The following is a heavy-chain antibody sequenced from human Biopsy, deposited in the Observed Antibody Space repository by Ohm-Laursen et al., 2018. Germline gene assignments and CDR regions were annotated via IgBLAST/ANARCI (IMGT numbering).Heavy chain of an antibody. CDR3: ARGDVTGDNFGYRLFDY. CDR1: GGSFRGYY. Sequence: KTLSLTCAVSGGSFRGYYWTWIRQAPGKGLEWIAEINHSGNTNYNPSLKSRVTISVDTSKKQFSLKLSSVTAADTAVYYCARGDVTGDNFGYRLFDYWGRGTLVTVSS. CDR2: INHSGNT. J-gene: IGHJ4*02. D-gene: IGHD5-18*01. V-gene: IGHV4-34*01.